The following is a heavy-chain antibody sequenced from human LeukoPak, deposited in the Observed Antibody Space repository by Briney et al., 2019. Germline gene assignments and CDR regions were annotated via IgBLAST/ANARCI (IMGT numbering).Heavy chain of an antibody. D-gene: IGHD3-9*01. V-gene: IGHV4-34*01. CDR2: INHSGST. CDR3: ARGGYFDWLFDY. Sequence: SETLSLTCAVYGGSFSGYYWSWIRQPPGKGLGWIGEINHSGSTNYNPSLKSRVTISVDTSKNQFSLKLSSVTAADTAVYYCARGGYFDWLFDYWGQGTLVTVSS. J-gene: IGHJ4*02. CDR1: GGSFSGYY.